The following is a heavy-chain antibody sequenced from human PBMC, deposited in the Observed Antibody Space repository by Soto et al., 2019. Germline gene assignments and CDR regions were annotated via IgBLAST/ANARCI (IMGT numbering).Heavy chain of an antibody. CDR1: GFTFSSYA. D-gene: IGHD2-2*01. J-gene: IGHJ6*02. Sequence: GGSLRLSCAASGFTFSSYAMHWVRQAPGKGLEWVAVISYDESNKYYADSVKGRFSISRDNSKNTLYLQMNSLRAEDTAVYYCANIVVAPAALPLDVWGQGTTVTVSS. CDR3: ANIVVAPAALPLDV. CDR2: ISYDESNK. V-gene: IGHV3-30-3*01.